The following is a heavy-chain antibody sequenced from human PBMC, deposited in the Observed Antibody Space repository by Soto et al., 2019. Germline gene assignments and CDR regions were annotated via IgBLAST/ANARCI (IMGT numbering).Heavy chain of an antibody. V-gene: IGHV2-5*08. CDR2: IYWDDDK. CDR1: GFSLSASRMS. CDR3: AHIPNYYQYDWFDP. J-gene: IGHJ5*02. Sequence: SGPTLVNPTQTLTLTCTFSGFSLSASRMSISWIRQPPGKALECLALIYWDDDKRYSPSLQSRLSITKDTSKNQVVLTMTNVDPVDTATYYCAHIPNYYQYDWFDPWGQGTLVTVSS. D-gene: IGHD3-16*01.